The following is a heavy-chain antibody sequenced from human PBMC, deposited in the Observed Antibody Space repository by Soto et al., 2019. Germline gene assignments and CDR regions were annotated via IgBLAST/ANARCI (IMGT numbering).Heavy chain of an antibody. D-gene: IGHD2-21*01. CDR3: ARDGAGAYGLGWFDP. Sequence: QVQLQESGPGLVKPSQTLSLTCTVSGDSISRGGYYWNWIRQHPRKGLEWIGYIYHSGSTNYNPSLNSRVTISVDTSKNQLSLELSSVTAADTAIYYCARDGAGAYGLGWFDPWGQGILVTVSS. CDR1: GDSISRGGYY. CDR2: IYHSGST. V-gene: IGHV4-31*03. J-gene: IGHJ5*02.